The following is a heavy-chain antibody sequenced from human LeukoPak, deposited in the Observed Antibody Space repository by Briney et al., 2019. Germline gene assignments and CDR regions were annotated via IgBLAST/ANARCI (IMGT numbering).Heavy chain of an antibody. J-gene: IGHJ4*02. CDR1: GFTFDDYG. CDR2: MNWNGGST. V-gene: IGHV3-20*04. D-gene: IGHD3-22*01. Sequence: GGSLRLSCAASGFTFDDYGMSWVRQAPGKGLEWVSGMNWNGGSTGYADSVKGRFTISRDNAKNSLYLQMNSLRAEDTALYYCAKPVGYDSSGFDYWGQGTLVTVSS. CDR3: AKPVGYDSSGFDY.